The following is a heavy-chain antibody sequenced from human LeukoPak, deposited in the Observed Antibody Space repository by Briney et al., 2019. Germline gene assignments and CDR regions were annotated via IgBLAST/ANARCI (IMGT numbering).Heavy chain of an antibody. CDR1: GFSLTTGVG. D-gene: IGHD4-17*01. CDR2: IYWNDDN. CDR3: AHYGDYRFLFYFDS. V-gene: IGHV2-5*01. J-gene: IGHJ4*02. Sequence: SGPTLVNPTQTLTLTCTFSGFSLTTGVGVGWLRQPPGRALEWLALIYWNDDNRYNESLRSRLTIAKDTSRNQVILTMTNMDPVDTATYYCAHYGDYRFLFYFDSWGPGTVVTVYS.